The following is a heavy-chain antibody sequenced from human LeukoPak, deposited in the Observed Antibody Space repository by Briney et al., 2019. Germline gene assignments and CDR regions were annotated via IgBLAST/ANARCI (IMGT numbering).Heavy chain of an antibody. J-gene: IGHJ4*02. CDR3: ARDGRVGGATNRRYFDY. Sequence: KSSETLSLTCAVYGGSFSDYYWSWIRQPAGKGLEWIGRIYTSGSTNYNPSLKSRVTISVDTSKNQFSLKLSSVTAADTAVYYCARDGRVGGATNRRYFDYWGQGTLVTVSS. CDR1: GGSFSDYY. V-gene: IGHV4-4*07. D-gene: IGHD1-26*01. CDR2: IYTSGST.